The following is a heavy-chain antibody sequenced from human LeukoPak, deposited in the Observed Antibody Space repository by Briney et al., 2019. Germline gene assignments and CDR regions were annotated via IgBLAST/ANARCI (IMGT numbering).Heavy chain of an antibody. J-gene: IGHJ4*02. CDR3: ARDPSSLRASFDY. D-gene: IGHD6-6*01. V-gene: IGHV3-7*01. CDR2: IKEDGSEK. Sequence: GGSLRLSCATSGFTFSVYWMNWVRQAPGKGLEWVANIKEDGSEKYYVDSVKGRFTISRDNAKNSLYLQMNSLRAEDTAIYYCARDPSSLRASFDYWGQGTLVTVSS. CDR1: GFTFSVYW.